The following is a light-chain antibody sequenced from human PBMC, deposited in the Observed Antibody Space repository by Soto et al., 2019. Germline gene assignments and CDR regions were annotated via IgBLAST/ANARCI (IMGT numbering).Light chain of an antibody. V-gene: IGKV1-5*03. J-gene: IGKJ2*01. CDR3: QQYHSYPYT. Sequence: DIQMTQSPSTLSASVGDRVTITCRASQSISSWLAWYQQNPGKAPKLLIYKASSLESGVSSRFSGSGSGTEFTLTISRLQPDDFATYYCQQYHSYPYTFGQGTKLEIK. CDR1: QSISSW. CDR2: KAS.